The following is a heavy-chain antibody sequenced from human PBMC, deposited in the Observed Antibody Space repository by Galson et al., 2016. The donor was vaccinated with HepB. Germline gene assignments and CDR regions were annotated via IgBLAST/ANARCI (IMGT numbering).Heavy chain of an antibody. Sequence: SLRLSCAASGFSVKNNYMTWVRQAPGKGLEWVSIIYSNGSTYYADSVKGRFTISRDSSTNTVYLQMNSLRADDTAVYFWARDRGLLHYYYGMDVWGQGTTATVSS. CDR2: IYSNGST. J-gene: IGHJ6*02. V-gene: IGHV3-66*01. CDR1: GFSVKNNY. D-gene: IGHD4-17*01. CDR3: ARDRGLLHYYYGMDV.